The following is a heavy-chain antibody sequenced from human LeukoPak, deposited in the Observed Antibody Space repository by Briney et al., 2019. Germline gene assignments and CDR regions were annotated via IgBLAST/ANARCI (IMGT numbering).Heavy chain of an antibody. J-gene: IGHJ5*02. CDR1: GFTFSNYG. CDR3: ARGPPDSGYVEWFDP. Sequence: PGGSLKLSCAASGFTFSNYGMHWVRQAPGKGLEWVSYISSSGSTIYYADSVKGRFTISRDNAKNSLYLQMNSLRAEDTAVYYCARGPPDSGYVEWFDPWGQGTLVTVSS. V-gene: IGHV3-48*04. CDR2: ISSSGSTI. D-gene: IGHD5-12*01.